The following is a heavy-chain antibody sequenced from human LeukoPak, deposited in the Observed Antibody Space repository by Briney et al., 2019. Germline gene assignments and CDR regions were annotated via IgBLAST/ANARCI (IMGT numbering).Heavy chain of an antibody. CDR2: INHSGST. J-gene: IGHJ4*02. V-gene: IGHV4-34*01. CDR1: GGSFSGYY. D-gene: IGHD2-8*01. CDR3: AGGRLSGEKGGYCTNGFCPYYFDY. Sequence: PSETLSLICAVYGGSFSGYYWSWIRQPPGKGLEWIGEINHSGSTNYNPSLKSRVTISVDTSKNQFSLKLSSVTAADTAVYYCAGGRLSGEKGGYCTNGFCPYYFDYWGQGTLVTVSS.